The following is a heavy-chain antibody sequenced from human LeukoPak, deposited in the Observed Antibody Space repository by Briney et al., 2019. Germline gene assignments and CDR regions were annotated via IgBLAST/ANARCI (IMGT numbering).Heavy chain of an antibody. Sequence: GGSLRLSCAGSGFIFSNYWMSWVRQAPGKGLEWVANIGPDGNEQYRLDSVKGRFTFSRDNARNSLFLQMDSLRAEDTAVYYCARVGRAFTSGTTHPNWFDPWGQGTLVTVSS. J-gene: IGHJ5*02. CDR3: ARVGRAFTSGTTHPNWFDP. CDR2: IGPDGNEQ. CDR1: GFIFSNYW. D-gene: IGHD1-1*01. V-gene: IGHV3-7*01.